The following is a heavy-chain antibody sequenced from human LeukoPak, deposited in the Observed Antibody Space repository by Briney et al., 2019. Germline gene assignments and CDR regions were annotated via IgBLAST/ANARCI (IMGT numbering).Heavy chain of an antibody. CDR1: GYTFTSFD. V-gene: IGHV1-2*02. CDR2: MNPNSGGT. CDR3: ARAPYYDILTGYYLPFDY. Sequence: ASVKVSCKASGYTFTSFDINWVRQATGQGLEWMGWMNPNSGGTNYAQKFQGRVTMTRDTSISTAYKELSRLRSDDTAVYYCARAPYYDILTGYYLPFDYWGQGTLVTVSS. D-gene: IGHD3-9*01. J-gene: IGHJ4*02.